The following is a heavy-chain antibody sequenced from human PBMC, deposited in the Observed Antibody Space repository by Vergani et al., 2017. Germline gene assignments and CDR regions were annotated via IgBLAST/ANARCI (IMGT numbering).Heavy chain of an antibody. V-gene: IGHV4-59*01. CDR3: ASVMDYGGDGDY. CDR2: IYYSGST. J-gene: IGHJ4*02. D-gene: IGHD4-23*01. Sequence: QVQLQESGPGLVKPSQTLSLTCTVSGGSISSYYWSWIRQPPGKGLEWIGYIYYSGSTNYNPSLKSRVTISVDTSKNQFSLKLSSVTAADTAVYYCASVMDYGGDGDYWGQGTLVTVSS. CDR1: GGSISSYY.